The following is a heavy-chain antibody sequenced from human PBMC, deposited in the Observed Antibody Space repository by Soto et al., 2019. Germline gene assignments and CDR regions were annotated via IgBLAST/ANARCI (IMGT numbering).Heavy chain of an antibody. CDR2: IKPNSGGT. Sequence: ASVKVSCKASGYTFTGYYMHWVRQAPGQGLEWKGWIKPNSGGTNFAKKFQGRVTMPRDTSISSAYMELSRLRSDDTAVYFCARDYYDSSGHFDYWGQGTLVTVSS. D-gene: IGHD3-22*01. J-gene: IGHJ4*02. V-gene: IGHV1-2*02. CDR1: GYTFTGYY. CDR3: ARDYYDSSGHFDY.